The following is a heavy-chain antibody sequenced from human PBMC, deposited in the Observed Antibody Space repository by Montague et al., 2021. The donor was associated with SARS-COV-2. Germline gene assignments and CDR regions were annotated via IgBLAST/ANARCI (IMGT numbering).Heavy chain of an antibody. J-gene: IGHJ4*02. V-gene: IGHV4-39*01. D-gene: IGHD2-21*01. CDR2: ISYNGNT. CDR1: GDSISSSGYD. Sequence: SETLSLTCTVSGDSISSSGYDWGWIRRPPGKGLEWIGRISYNGNTYYNPSLKSRVSISVDTSRNQFSLRLSSVTATDTAMYYCARRRDWWDMGAQRSRFDHWGQGTLVTVSS. CDR3: ARRRDWWDMGAQRSRFDH.